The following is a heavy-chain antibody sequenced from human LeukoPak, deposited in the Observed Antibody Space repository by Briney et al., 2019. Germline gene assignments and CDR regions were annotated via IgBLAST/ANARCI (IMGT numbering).Heavy chain of an antibody. CDR3: ARWEESDAFDI. CDR2: IYYSGST. D-gene: IGHD1-26*01. CDR1: GGSISSYY. Sequence: SETLFLTCTVSGGSISSYYWSWIRQPPGKGLEWIGYIYYSGSTNYNPSLKSRVTISVDTSKNQFSLKLSSVTAADTALYYCARWEESDAFDIWGQGTMVTVSS. J-gene: IGHJ3*02. V-gene: IGHV4-59*08.